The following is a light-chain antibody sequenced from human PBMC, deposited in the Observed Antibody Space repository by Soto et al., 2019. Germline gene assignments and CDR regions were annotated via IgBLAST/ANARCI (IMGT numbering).Light chain of an antibody. CDR1: SSDIGGYNY. V-gene: IGLV2-14*03. Sequence: QSVLTQPASLSGSPGQSITISCTGTSSDIGGYNYVSWYQQHPGKAPKLMINDVSNRPSGVSNRFSGSKSGNTASLTISGLQAEDEADYYCSSYRASSTTHYVFGTGTKVTVL. CDR2: DVS. J-gene: IGLJ1*01. CDR3: SSYRASSTTHYV.